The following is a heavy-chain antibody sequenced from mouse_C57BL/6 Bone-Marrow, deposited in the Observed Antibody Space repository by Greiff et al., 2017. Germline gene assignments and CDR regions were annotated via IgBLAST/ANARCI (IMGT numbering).Heavy chain of an antibody. V-gene: IGHV1-69*01. J-gene: IGHJ2*01. Sequence: QVQLQQPGAELVMPGASVKLSCKASGYTFTSYWMHWVKQRPGQGLEWIGEIDPSDSYTNYNQKFKGKSTLAVDKSSSTAYMQLSSLTSEDSAVYYCAREGYGFNFDYGGQGTTLTVSS. CDR3: AREGYGFNFDY. CDR2: IDPSDSYT. D-gene: IGHD2-2*01. CDR1: GYTFTSYW.